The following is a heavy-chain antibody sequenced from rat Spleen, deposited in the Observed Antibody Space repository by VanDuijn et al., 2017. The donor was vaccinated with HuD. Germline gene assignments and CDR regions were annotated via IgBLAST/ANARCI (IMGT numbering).Heavy chain of an antibody. J-gene: IGHJ3*01. CDR1: GFTFSDYY. Sequence: EVQLVESGGGLVQPGRSLKLSCAASGFTFSDYYMAWVRQAPTKGLEWVASISTGGGNTYYRDSVKGRFTISRDNAKSTLYLQMDSLRSEDTATYYCTTGGAYWGQGTLVTVSS. CDR2: ISTGGGNT. V-gene: IGHV5S23*01. CDR3: TTGGAY.